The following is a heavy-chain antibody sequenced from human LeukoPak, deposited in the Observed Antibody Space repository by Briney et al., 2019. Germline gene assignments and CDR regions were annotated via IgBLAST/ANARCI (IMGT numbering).Heavy chain of an antibody. J-gene: IGHJ3*02. CDR2: IKQDGSEK. CDR3: VRAYSTRLDAFDI. D-gene: IGHD6-13*01. V-gene: IGHV3-7*01. Sequence: GGSLRLSCAASGFTFSSYWMSWVRQAPGKGLEWVANIKQDGSEKYYVDSVKGRFTISRDNAKNSLYLQMNSLRAEDTAVYYCVRAYSTRLDAFDIWGQGTMVTVSS. CDR1: GFTFSSYW.